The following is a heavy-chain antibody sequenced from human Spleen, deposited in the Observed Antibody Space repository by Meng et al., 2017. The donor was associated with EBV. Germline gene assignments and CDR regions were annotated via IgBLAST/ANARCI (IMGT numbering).Heavy chain of an antibody. V-gene: IGHV4-34*01. CDR3: ARGAWDGSGTRPFDH. CDR2: IYHTGST. CDR1: GGSLSGYH. D-gene: IGHD3-10*01. Sequence: QVQLKQWGAGLLKPSGTLSLTCAVFGGSLSGYHWSWTRQPPGMGLEWIGEIYHTGSTTYNSSLKSRVTLSLNTSNNQFSLNLSSVTAADTAVHYCARGAWDGSGTRPFDHWGQGTLVTVSS. J-gene: IGHJ4*02.